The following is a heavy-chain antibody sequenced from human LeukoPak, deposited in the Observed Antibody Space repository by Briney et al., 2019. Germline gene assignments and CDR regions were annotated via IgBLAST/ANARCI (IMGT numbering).Heavy chain of an antibody. CDR1: GGTFSSYA. CDR3: ARDQGYQQQPEYFQH. D-gene: IGHD2-2*01. J-gene: IGHJ1*01. Sequence: SVKVSCKASGGTFSSYAISWVRQAPGQGLEWMGGIIPIFGTANYAQKFQGRVTITTDESTSTAYMELSSLRSEDTAVYYCARDQGYQQQPEYFQHWGQGTLVTVSS. CDR2: IIPIFGTA. V-gene: IGHV1-69*05.